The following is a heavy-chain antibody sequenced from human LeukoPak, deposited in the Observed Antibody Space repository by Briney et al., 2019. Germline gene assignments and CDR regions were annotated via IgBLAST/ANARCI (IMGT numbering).Heavy chain of an antibody. CDR2: INPDSGGT. J-gene: IGHJ4*02. CDR1: AYXFTGYY. Sequence: ASVKVSCKASAYXFTGYYIHWVRQAPGQGLEWMGWINPDSGGTNYAQKFQGRVTMTRDTSISTAYMEVSRLRSDDTAVYYCAREEENFDYWGQGTLVTVSS. V-gene: IGHV1-2*02. CDR3: AREEENFDY.